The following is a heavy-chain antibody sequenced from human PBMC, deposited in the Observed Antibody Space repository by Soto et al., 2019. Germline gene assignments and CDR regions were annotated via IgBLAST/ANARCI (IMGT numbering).Heavy chain of an antibody. CDR2: IYWDDDK. D-gene: IGHD4-17*01. CDR1: GFSLSTSGVG. J-gene: IGHJ4*02. CDR3: ARSTTVTTIFDY. V-gene: IGHV2-5*02. Sequence: QITLKESGPTLVKPTQTLTLTCTFSGFSLSTSGVGVGWIRQPPGKALEWLALIYWDDDKRYSPSLKSRLTITKDTSKNPVVLTMTNMDPVDTATYYCARSTTVTTIFDYWGQGTLVTVSS.